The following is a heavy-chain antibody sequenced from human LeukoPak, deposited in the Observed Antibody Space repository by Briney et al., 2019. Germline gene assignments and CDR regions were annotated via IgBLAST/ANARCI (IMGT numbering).Heavy chain of an antibody. CDR2: IWFDGSNK. V-gene: IGHV3-33*01. Sequence: GGSLRLSCAASGFTFSSHAMHWVRQAPGKGLEWVAHIWFDGSNKYFADSVKGRFTISRDNSKNTLYLQMNSLRAEDTAVYYCARDGRSGPHFDSWGQGTLVTVSS. CDR3: ARDGRSGPHFDS. J-gene: IGHJ4*02. D-gene: IGHD1-1*01. CDR1: GFTFSSHA.